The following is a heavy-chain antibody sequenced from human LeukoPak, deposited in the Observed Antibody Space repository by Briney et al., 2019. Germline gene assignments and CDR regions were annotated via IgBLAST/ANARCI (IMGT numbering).Heavy chain of an antibody. CDR1: GGSISSSSYY. CDR3: ARLGSSSSVYVDY. Sequence: SETLFLTCTVSGGSISSSSYYWGWIRQPPGKGLEWIGSIYYSGSTYYNPSLKSRVTISVDTSKNQFSLKLSSVTAADTAVYYCARLGSSSSVYVDYWGQGTLVTVSS. V-gene: IGHV4-39*01. D-gene: IGHD6-6*01. J-gene: IGHJ4*02. CDR2: IYYSGST.